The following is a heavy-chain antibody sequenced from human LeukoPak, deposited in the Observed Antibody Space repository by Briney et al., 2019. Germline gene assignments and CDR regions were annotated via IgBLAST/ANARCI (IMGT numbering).Heavy chain of an antibody. CDR2: IGNNGGGI. V-gene: IGHV3-23*01. J-gene: IGHJ4*02. CDR1: GFTFSSYT. CDR3: AIDPNWGTHS. Sequence: GGSLRLSCAASGFTFSSYTMYWVRHPPGKRLEWVSIIGNNGGGIHYADSVKGRFTISRDNFKNALYLQMNSLRVEDTAVYYCAIDPNWGTHSWGQGVLVTVSS. D-gene: IGHD7-27*01.